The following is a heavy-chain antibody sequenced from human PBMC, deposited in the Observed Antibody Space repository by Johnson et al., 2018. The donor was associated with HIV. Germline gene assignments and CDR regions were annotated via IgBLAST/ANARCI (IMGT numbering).Heavy chain of an antibody. D-gene: IGHD7-27*01. Sequence: VQLVESGGGVVQPGRSLRLSCAASGFTFSSYGMHWVRQAPGKGLEWVAVIWYDGSNKYYADSVKGRFTISRDNSKNTLYLQMNSLRAEDTAMYYCARIRPANWGVNDAFDIWGQGTMVTVSS. V-gene: IGHV3-33*01. CDR1: GFTFSSYG. J-gene: IGHJ3*02. CDR3: ARIRPANWGVNDAFDI. CDR2: IWYDGSNK.